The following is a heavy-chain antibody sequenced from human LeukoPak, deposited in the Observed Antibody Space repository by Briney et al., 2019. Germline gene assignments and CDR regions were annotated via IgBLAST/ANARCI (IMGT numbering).Heavy chain of an antibody. D-gene: IGHD3-22*01. CDR1: GDSVSRSDSY. Sequence: PSETLSLTCSVSGDSVSRSDSYWDWIRQPPGKGLEWNGTIYYSGRTYYSPSLKSRVTMSVDPSNNQFSLNLRSVTAADTAVYYCARRRYYDGSGYLEWGQGTLLSVSS. V-gene: IGHV4-39*01. J-gene: IGHJ1*01. CDR3: ARRRYYDGSGYLE. CDR2: IYYSGRT.